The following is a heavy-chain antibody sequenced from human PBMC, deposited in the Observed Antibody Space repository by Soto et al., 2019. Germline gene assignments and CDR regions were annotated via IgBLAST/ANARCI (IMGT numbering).Heavy chain of an antibody. Sequence: GGSLRLSCAASGFTFDDYAMHWVRQAPGKGLEWVSGISWNSGSIGCADSVKGRFTISRDNAKNSLYLQMNSLRAEDTALYYCAKPTARYYYYYGMDVWGQGTTVTVSS. CDR2: ISWNSGSI. J-gene: IGHJ6*02. CDR3: AKPTARYYYYYGMDV. V-gene: IGHV3-9*01. CDR1: GFTFDDYA. D-gene: IGHD1-1*01.